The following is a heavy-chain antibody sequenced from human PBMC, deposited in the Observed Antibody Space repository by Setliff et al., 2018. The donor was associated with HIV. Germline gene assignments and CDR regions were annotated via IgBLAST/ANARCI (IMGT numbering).Heavy chain of an antibody. J-gene: IGHJ6*03. Sequence: LPETLSLTCTVSGGSISSYYWSWIRQPPGKGLEWIGYIYYSGSTNYNPSLKSRVTISVDTSKNQFSLKLSSVTAADTAVYYCARSVRGYDYYYYYYMDVWGKGTTVTVSS. CDR1: GGSISSYY. V-gene: IGHV4-59*01. CDR2: IYYSGST. CDR3: ARSVRGYDYYYYYYMDV. D-gene: IGHD5-12*01.